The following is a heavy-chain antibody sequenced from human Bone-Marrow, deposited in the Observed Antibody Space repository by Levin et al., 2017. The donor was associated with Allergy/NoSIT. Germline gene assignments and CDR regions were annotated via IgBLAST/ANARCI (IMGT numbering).Heavy chain of an antibody. J-gene: IGHJ4*02. V-gene: IGHV3-23*05. CDR1: GFTFSSYA. CDR2: IGSSATKT. Sequence: ETLSLTCAASGFTFSSYAMSWVRQAPGKGLEWVSVIGSSATKTYYADSVKGRFTISRDNSKNTLYLQMNSLRAEDTAVYYCAKYRCDSPNCRADFDYWGQGTLVTVSS. D-gene: IGHD3-22*01. CDR3: AKYRCDSPNCRADFDY.